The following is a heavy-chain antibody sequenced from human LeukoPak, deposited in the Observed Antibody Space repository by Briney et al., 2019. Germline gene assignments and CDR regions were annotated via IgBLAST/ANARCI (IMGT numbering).Heavy chain of an antibody. CDR3: ARCIVVIPVVRGGGYYGMDV. J-gene: IGHJ6*02. Sequence: GGSLRLSCAASGFTFNIYSMHWVRQAPGKGLEWVAVISPDGSSENYADSVRGRFTISRDNAKKTLYLQLNSLRPEDTAVYYCARCIVVIPVVRGGGYYGMDVWGQGTTVTVSS. V-gene: IGHV3-30*04. D-gene: IGHD2-2*01. CDR2: ISPDGSSE. CDR1: GFTFNIYS.